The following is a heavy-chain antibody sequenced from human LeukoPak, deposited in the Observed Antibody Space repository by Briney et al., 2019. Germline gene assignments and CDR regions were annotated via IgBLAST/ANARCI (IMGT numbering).Heavy chain of an antibody. CDR1: GYTFTSYG. D-gene: IGHD3-22*01. V-gene: IGHV1-18*01. Sequence: GASVKVSCKASGYTFTSYGIIWVRQAPGQGLEWMGWISGYNGNTNYAQKLQGRVTMTTDTSTSTAYMELRSLRSDDTAVFYCARVRDYYYDTTTYYYFDYWGQGTLVTVSS. CDR2: ISGYNGNT. CDR3: ARVRDYYYDTTTYYYFDY. J-gene: IGHJ4*02.